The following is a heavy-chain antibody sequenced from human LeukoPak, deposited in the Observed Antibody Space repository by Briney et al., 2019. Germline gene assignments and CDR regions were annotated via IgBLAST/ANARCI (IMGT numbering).Heavy chain of an antibody. CDR2: IYYSGST. V-gene: IGHV4-31*03. J-gene: IGHJ5*02. CDR3: ARSPPYCSSTSCSWFDP. D-gene: IGHD2-2*01. CDR1: GGSISSGGYY. Sequence: PSETLSLTCTVSGGSISSGGYYWSWIRQHPGKGLEWIGYIYYSGSTYYNPSLKSRVTISVDTSKNQFSLKLSSVTAADTAVYYCARSPPYCSSTSCSWFDPWGQGTLVTVSS.